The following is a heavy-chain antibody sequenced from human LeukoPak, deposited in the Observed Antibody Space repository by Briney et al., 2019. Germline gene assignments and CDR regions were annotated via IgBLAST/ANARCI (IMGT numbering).Heavy chain of an antibody. Sequence: PSEPLSLTCTVSGGPISSYYWSWIRQPPGKGLEWVGYIYYTGSTNYYPSLVRRVNISVEESKNQFSLNLTSVTAADKAVYYCARWRSRGVERFDYWGQGTLVTVSS. D-gene: IGHD3-3*01. J-gene: IGHJ4*02. CDR3: ARWRSRGVERFDY. CDR1: GGPISSYY. CDR2: IYYTGST. V-gene: IGHV4-59*01.